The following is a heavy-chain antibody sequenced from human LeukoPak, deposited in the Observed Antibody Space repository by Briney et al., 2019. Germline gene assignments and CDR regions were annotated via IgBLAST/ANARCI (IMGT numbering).Heavy chain of an antibody. CDR2: ISRNGGST. CDR3: VKVAHCSGGSCYLWAASDH. Sequence: GGSRRLSCSASGFTFSTYGFHWVRQAPGKGLEYVSAISRNGGSTNYADSVKGRFTISRENSKNTLFLQMNSLRLEDTAIHHCVKVAHCSGGSCYLWAASDHWGQGALVTVSS. D-gene: IGHD2-15*01. CDR1: GFTFSTYG. V-gene: IGHV3-64D*09. J-gene: IGHJ4*02.